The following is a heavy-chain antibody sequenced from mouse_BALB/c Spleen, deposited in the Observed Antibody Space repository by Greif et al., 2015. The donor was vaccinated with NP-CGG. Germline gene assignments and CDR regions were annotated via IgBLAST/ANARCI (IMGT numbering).Heavy chain of an antibody. CDR1: GYAFSSYW. V-gene: IGHV1-80*01. CDR3: ARSRDYDWFAY. D-gene: IGHD2-4*01. CDR2: IYPGDGDT. J-gene: IGHJ3*01. Sequence: VKLQESGAELVRPGSSVKISCKVSGYAFSSYWMNWVKQRPGQGLEWIGQIYPGDGDTNYNGKFKGKATLTADKSSSTAYMQLSSLTSEDSAVYFCARSRDYDWFAYWGQGTLVTVSA.